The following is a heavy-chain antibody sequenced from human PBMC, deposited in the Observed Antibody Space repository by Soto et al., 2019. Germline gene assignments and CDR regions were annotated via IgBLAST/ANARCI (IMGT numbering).Heavy chain of an antibody. V-gene: IGHV4-34*01. CDR1: GGSFSGYY. J-gene: IGHJ4*02. CDR2: INHSGST. D-gene: IGHD6-13*01. CDR3: ARGRIAAAGNFDY. Sequence: SETLSLTCAVYGGSFSGYYWSWIRQPPGKGLEWIGEINHSGSTNYNPSLKSRVTLSVDTSKNQFSLKLSSVTAADTAVYYCARGRIAAAGNFDYWGQGTLVTVSS.